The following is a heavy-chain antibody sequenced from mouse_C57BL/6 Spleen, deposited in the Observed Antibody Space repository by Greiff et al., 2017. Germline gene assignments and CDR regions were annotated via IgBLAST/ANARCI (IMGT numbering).Heavy chain of an antibody. CDR2: ISSGSSTI. D-gene: IGHD4-1*01. Sequence: DVMLVESGGGLVKPGGSLKLSCAASGFTFSDYGMHWVRQAPEKGLEWVAYISSGSSTIYYADTVKGRFTISRDNAKNTLFLQMTSLRSEDTAMYYCAREPNWDSFDYWGQGTPLTVSS. CDR3: AREPNWDSFDY. V-gene: IGHV5-17*01. J-gene: IGHJ2*01. CDR1: GFTFSDYG.